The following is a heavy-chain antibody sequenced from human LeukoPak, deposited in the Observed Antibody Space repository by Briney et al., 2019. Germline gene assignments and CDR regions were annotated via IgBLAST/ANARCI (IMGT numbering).Heavy chain of an antibody. J-gene: IGHJ6*02. Sequence: ASVKLSCKASGYTFTSYAMHWVRQAPGQPPERMGWINAGNGNTKHSQKFQGRLTITRDTSASTAYIELSRLSSEDTPGYYCASGDVLLCFGELSYSPLGAMHLWGQGTTVTVSS. D-gene: IGHD3-10*01. V-gene: IGHV1-3*01. CDR2: INAGNGNT. CDR3: ASGDVLLCFGELSYSPLGAMHL. CDR1: GYTFTSYA.